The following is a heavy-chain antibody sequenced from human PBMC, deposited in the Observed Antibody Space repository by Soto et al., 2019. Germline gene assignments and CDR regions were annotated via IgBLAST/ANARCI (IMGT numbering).Heavy chain of an antibody. CDR2: ISYDGSNK. J-gene: IGHJ4*02. Sequence: GGSLGLSCAASGFTFSSYAMHWVRQAPGKGLEWVAVISYDGSNKYYADSVKGRFTISRDNSKNTLYLQMNSLRAEDTAVYYCNINDYGADYWGQGTLVTVSS. D-gene: IGHD3-10*01. CDR3: NINDYGADY. V-gene: IGHV3-30-3*01. CDR1: GFTFSSYA.